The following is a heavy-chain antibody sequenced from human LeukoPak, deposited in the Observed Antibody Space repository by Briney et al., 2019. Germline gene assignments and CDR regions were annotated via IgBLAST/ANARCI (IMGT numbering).Heavy chain of an antibody. CDR1: GFTFSSYA. V-gene: IGHV3-23*01. CDR2: ISGSGGST. Sequence: GGSLRLSCAASGFTFSSYAMSWVRQAPGKGLEWVSAISGSGGSTYYADSVNGRFTISRDNSKNTLYLQMNSLRAEDTAVYYCAKDRGYMDSRLGFDYWGQGTLVTVSS. D-gene: IGHD3-10*01. CDR3: AKDRGYMDSRLGFDY. J-gene: IGHJ4*02.